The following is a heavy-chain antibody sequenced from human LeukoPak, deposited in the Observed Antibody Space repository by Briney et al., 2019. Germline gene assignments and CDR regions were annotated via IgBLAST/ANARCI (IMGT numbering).Heavy chain of an antibody. D-gene: IGHD5-18*01. J-gene: IGHJ6*03. Sequence: PSQTLSLTCTVSGGSISSGGYYWSWIRQPPGKGLEWIGYIYHSGSTYYNPSLKSRVTISVDRSKNQFSLKLSSVTAADTAVYYCARGYSYGYYYYYYMDVWGKGTTVTVSS. CDR3: ARGYSYGYYYYYYMDV. V-gene: IGHV4-30-2*02. CDR1: GGSISSGGYY. CDR2: IYHSGST.